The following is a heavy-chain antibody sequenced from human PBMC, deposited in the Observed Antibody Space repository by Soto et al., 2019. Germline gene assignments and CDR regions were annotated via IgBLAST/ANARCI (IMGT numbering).Heavy chain of an antibody. D-gene: IGHD3-10*01. CDR2: ISTYNGNT. Sequence: QVQLVQSGAEVKKPGASVKVSCKASGYTFTSYGISWVRQAPGQGLEWMGWISTYNGNTKYAQKLQGRVTMTTDTSTSTASMVLRSLRSDETAVFYWAREMVRGVGSDYWGQGTLVTVSS. J-gene: IGHJ4*02. CDR1: GYTFTSYG. V-gene: IGHV1-18*01. CDR3: AREMVRGVGSDY.